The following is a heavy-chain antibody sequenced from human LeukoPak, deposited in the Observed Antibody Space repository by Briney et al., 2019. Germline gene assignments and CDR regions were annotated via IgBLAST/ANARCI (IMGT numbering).Heavy chain of an antibody. CDR3: ARAYYYYDSSGSFDY. J-gene: IGHJ4*02. V-gene: IGHV4-59*01. CDR1: GGSISTYY. CDR2: IYYSGST. D-gene: IGHD3-22*01. Sequence: SETLSLTCTVSGGSISTYYWTWIRQPPGKGLEWIGYIYYSGSTNYNSSLKSRVTISVDTSKNQFSLRLTSVTAADTAVYYCARAYYYYDSSGSFDYWGQGTLVTVSS.